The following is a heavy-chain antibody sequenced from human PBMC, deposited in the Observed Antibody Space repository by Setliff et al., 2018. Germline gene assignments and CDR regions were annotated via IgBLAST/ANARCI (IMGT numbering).Heavy chain of an antibody. CDR1: GDSISSRRNY. CDR3: ARGITSGGYWGQRFLYLDV. V-gene: IGHV4-61*09. J-gene: IGHJ6*03. Sequence: SETLSLTCTVSGDSISSRRNYWGWFRQPAGKELEWIGQIYTSWSTNYNPSLKSRVTISLDTSKNQFSLSLTSVTAEDTAVYYCARGITSGGYWGQRFLYLDVWGRGTTVTVSS. CDR2: IYTSWST. D-gene: IGHD3-22*01.